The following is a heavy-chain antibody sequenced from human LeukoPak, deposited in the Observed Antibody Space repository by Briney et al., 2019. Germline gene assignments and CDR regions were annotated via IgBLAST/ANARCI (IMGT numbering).Heavy chain of an antibody. J-gene: IGHJ4*02. D-gene: IGHD6-25*01. CDR1: GGSISSGDYY. Sequence: SETLSLTCTVSGGSISSGDYYWSWIRQPPGKGLEWIGYIYYSGSTYYNPSLKSRVTISVDTSKNQFSLKLSSVTAADTAVYYCARHVRPPARDYFGYWGQGTLVTVSS. V-gene: IGHV4-30-4*01. CDR3: ARHVRPPARDYFGY. CDR2: IYYSGST.